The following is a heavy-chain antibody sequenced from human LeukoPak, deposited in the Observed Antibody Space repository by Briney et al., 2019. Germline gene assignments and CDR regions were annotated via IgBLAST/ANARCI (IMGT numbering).Heavy chain of an antibody. CDR3: ARLLGGATTFDY. CDR2: VKPDGTEK. V-gene: IGHV3-7*01. J-gene: IGHJ4*02. Sequence: GGSLRLSCAASGFTFNTYWRSWVRLGPGEGLEWVATVKPDGTEKMYVYSVRDRFTISRDNAKNSLYLQMNSLSAEDTAVYYCARLLGGATTFDYWGQGALVTVSS. CDR1: GFTFNTYW. D-gene: IGHD4-17*01.